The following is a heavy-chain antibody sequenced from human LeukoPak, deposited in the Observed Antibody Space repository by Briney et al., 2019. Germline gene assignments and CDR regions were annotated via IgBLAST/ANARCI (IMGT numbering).Heavy chain of an antibody. CDR2: FYSGGST. CDR3: ARETSTQCSGGSCFFDY. Sequence: PGGSLRLSCAASGFSVSSNYMSWVRQAPGKGLEWVSVFYSGGSTYYADSVKGRSTISRDTSKNTLYLQMNSLRVEDTAVYYCARETSTQCSGGSCFFDYWGQGTLVTVSS. J-gene: IGHJ4*02. V-gene: IGHV3-66*02. D-gene: IGHD2-15*01. CDR1: GFSVSSNY.